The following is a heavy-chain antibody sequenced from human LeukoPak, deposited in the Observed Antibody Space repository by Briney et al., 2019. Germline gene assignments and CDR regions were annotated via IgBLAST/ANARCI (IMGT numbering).Heavy chain of an antibody. D-gene: IGHD3-22*01. V-gene: IGHV4-38-2*01. CDR2: IYHSGST. J-gene: IGHJ4*02. CDR3: ARMSLVVVITVFDY. Sequence: PSETLSLTCGVFGVSISSGYYWGWIRQPPGKGLEWIGSIYHSGSTYYNPSLKSRVTISVDTSKNQFSLKLSSVTAADTAVYYCARMSLVVVITVFDYWGQGTLVTVSS. CDR1: GVSISSGYY.